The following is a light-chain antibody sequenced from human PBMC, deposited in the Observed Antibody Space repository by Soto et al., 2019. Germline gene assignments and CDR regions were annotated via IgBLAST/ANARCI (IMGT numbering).Light chain of an antibody. Sequence: EIVLTPSRGTLSLSQGERATLSCRASQSFNSIYLAWYQQKPGQAPRLLIYGASSRATGIPDRFSGSGSGTDFTLTISRLEPEDFAVYYCHQYDSWTFGQWTKVDIK. J-gene: IGKJ1*01. CDR1: QSFNSIY. V-gene: IGKV3-20*01. CDR3: HQYDSWT. CDR2: GAS.